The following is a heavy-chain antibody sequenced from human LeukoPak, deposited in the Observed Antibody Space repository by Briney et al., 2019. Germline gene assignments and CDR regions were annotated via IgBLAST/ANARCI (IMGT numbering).Heavy chain of an antibody. D-gene: IGHD1-26*01. V-gene: IGHV3-23*01. Sequence: PGGSLRLSCAASGFTFSSYGMSWVRQAPGKGLEWVSATSGSGGSTYYADSVKGRFTISRDNSKNTLYLQMNSLRAEDTAIYYCAKKWELGGYFDYWGQGTLVTVSS. CDR2: TSGSGGST. CDR3: AKKWELGGYFDY. J-gene: IGHJ4*02. CDR1: GFTFSSYG.